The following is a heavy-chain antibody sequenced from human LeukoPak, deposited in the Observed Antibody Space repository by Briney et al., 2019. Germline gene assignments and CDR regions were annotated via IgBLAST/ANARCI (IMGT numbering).Heavy chain of an antibody. CDR1: GYTFTGYY. V-gene: IGHV1-2*02. CDR2: INPNSGGT. D-gene: IGHD1-1*01. CDR3: ARDRSRQLPFDY. J-gene: IGHJ4*02. Sequence: ASVKVSCKASGYTFTGYYMHWARQAPGQGLEWMGWINPNSGGTNYAQKFQGRVTMTRDTSISTAYMELSRLRSDDTAVYYCARDRSRQLPFDYWGQGTLVTVSS.